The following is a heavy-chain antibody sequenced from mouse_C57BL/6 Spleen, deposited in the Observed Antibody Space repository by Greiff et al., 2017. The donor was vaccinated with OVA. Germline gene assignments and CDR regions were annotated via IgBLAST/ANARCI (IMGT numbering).Heavy chain of an antibody. J-gene: IGHJ2*01. CDR1: GYTFTSYW. CDR3: AREFITTVVATRL. D-gene: IGHD1-1*01. V-gene: IGHV1-55*01. CDR2: IYPGSGST. Sequence: QVQLQPSGAELVKPGASVKMSCKASGYTFTSYWITWVKQRPGQGLEWIGDIYPGSGSTNYNEEFKSKATLTVDTSSSTAYMQLSSLTSEDSAVYYCAREFITTVVATRLWGQGTTLTVSS.